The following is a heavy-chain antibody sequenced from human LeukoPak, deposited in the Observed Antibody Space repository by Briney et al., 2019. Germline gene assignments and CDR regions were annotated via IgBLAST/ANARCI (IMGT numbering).Heavy chain of an antibody. CDR2: ISYDGSNK. CDR1: GFTFNTYN. Sequence: GGSLRLSCAASGFTFNTYNMNWVRQAPGKGLEWVAVISYDGSNKYYADSVKGRFTISRDNSKNTLYLQMNSLRAEDTAVYYCARGHNYCSGGSCYSKPFDYWGQGTLVTVSS. D-gene: IGHD2-15*01. V-gene: IGHV3-30-3*01. J-gene: IGHJ4*02. CDR3: ARGHNYCSGGSCYSKPFDY.